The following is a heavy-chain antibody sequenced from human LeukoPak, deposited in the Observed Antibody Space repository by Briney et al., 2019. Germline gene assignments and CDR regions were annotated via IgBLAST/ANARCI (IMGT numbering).Heavy chain of an antibody. J-gene: IGHJ4*02. CDR1: GYSISSGYY. CDR2: VYYGGAT. CDR3: ARDNRRDGYKIFDY. D-gene: IGHD5-24*01. Sequence: AETLSLTCAVSGYSISSGYYWGWIRQPPGKGLEWIGIVYYGGATYYNPSLRSRVTMSLDTSKNQVSLTLNTLTAADTAVYYCARDNRRDGYKIFDYWGQGTLVTVSS. V-gene: IGHV4-38-2*02.